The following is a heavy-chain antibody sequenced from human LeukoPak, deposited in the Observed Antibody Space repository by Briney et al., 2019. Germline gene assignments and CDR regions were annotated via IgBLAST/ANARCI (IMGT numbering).Heavy chain of an antibody. Sequence: GRSLRLSCAASGFIFSSYGMHWVRQAPGKGLEWVAVIWYDGSNKYYADSVKGRFTISRDNSKNTLYLQMNSLRAEDTAVYYCARRYCSSTSCYFSNWFNPWGQGTLVIVSS. V-gene: IGHV3-33*01. D-gene: IGHD2-2*01. CDR2: IWYDGSNK. J-gene: IGHJ5*02. CDR1: GFIFSSYG. CDR3: ARRYCSSTSCYFSNWFNP.